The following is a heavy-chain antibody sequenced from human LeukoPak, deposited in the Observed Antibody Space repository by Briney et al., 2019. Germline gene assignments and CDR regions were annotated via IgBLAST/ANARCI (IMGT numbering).Heavy chain of an antibody. CDR1: GYTFIPY. D-gene: IGHD2/OR15-2a*01. CDR2: ISPNSGAT. CDR3: ARDGVYTTDWDAFDL. J-gene: IGHJ3*01. V-gene: IGHV1-2*02. Sequence: ASVKVSCKASGYTFIPYIHGVRQAPGQGLEYMGWISPNSGATKYEEKFQGRVTLTRDKSITTAYMDLSGLGSDDTAVYYCARDGVYTTDWDAFDLWGQGTMVTVSS.